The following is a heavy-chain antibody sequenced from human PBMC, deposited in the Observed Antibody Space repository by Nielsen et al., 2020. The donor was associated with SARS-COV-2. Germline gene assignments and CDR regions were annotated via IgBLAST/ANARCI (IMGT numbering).Heavy chain of an antibody. Sequence: GGSLRLSCSASGFTFSNTWMDWVRKAPGQGLVWVSRISSSGSGKAYADLVKGRFAVSRDNAGNTVFLQMNSLRVEDTAVYYCAGGADFWSGTQKYYMDVWGKGTTVTVSS. CDR3: AGGADFWSGTQKYYMDV. D-gene: IGHD3-3*01. CDR2: ISSSGSGK. J-gene: IGHJ6*03. V-gene: IGHV3-74*03. CDR1: GFTFSNTW.